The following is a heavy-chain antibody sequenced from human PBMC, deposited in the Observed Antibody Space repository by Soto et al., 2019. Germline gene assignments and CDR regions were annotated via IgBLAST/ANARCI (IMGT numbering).Heavy chain of an antibody. CDR3: ARLVRGSNIDYYYYMDV. Sequence: QVQLVQSGAEVKKPGASVKVSCKASGYTFTSHGISWVRQAPGQGREWMAWISAENGDTNYEQKLQGRVTVTTDSSTSTAYMELRSLRSEDTAVYYCARLVRGSNIDYYYYMDVWGKGTTVTVSS. CDR1: GYTFTSHG. V-gene: IGHV1-18*01. D-gene: IGHD3-10*01. J-gene: IGHJ6*03. CDR2: ISAENGDT.